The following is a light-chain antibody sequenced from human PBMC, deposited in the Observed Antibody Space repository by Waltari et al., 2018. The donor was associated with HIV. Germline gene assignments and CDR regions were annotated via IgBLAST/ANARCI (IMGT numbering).Light chain of an antibody. CDR3: QQRSTWPIT. CDR2: DAS. CDR1: QSVGNY. Sequence: EIVLTQSPATLSLSPGERATLSRRASQSVGNYLGLYQQKPGQAPRLRIYDASNRATGIPARFSGSGSGTDFTLTISSLEPEDFAVYYCQQRSTWPITFGQGTRL. V-gene: IGKV3-11*01. J-gene: IGKJ5*01.